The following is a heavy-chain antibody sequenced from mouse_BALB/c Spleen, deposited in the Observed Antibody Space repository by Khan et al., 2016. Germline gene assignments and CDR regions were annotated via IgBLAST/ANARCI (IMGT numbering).Heavy chain of an antibody. Sequence: EVELVESGPGLAKPSQSLSLTCTVTGYSITSDYAWNWIRQFPGNKLEWMGYISYRGSTSYNPSLTSRISITRDTSKNQFFLQLNSVTTEDTATYYCARRWSYAMDYWGQGTSVTVSS. CDR3: ARRWSYAMDY. V-gene: IGHV3-2*02. J-gene: IGHJ4*01. CDR2: ISYRGST. CDR1: GYSITSDYA.